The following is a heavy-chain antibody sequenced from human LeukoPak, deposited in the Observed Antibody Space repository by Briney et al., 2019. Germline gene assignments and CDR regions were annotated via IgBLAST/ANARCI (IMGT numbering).Heavy chain of an antibody. V-gene: IGHV1-2*02. Sequence: GASVKVSCRVSGHTFTDSYMHWLRQAPGQGLEWMGWINPNSGGTRYAQKFQGRVTMTRDTSINTAYMELSSLRSDDTAVYYCARVQGTLRYCTSTSCYNMDYWGQGTLVTVSS. CDR2: INPNSGGT. CDR1: GHTFTDSY. J-gene: IGHJ4*02. D-gene: IGHD2-2*02. CDR3: ARVQGTLRYCTSTSCYNMDY.